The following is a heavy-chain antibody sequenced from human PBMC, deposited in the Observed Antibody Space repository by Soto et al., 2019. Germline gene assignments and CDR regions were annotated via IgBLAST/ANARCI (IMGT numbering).Heavy chain of an antibody. Sequence: EVQLLESGGGLVQPGGSLRLSCAASGFTFSSYAMSWVRQAPGKGPEWVSAISGSGGSTYYADSVKGRFTISRDNSKNTLYLQMNSLSAEDTAVYYWAKVVGSLTTPKDPNAFDIWGQGTMVTVSS. CDR1: GFTFSSYA. CDR3: AKVVGSLTTPKDPNAFDI. D-gene: IGHD1-26*01. V-gene: IGHV3-23*01. CDR2: ISGSGGST. J-gene: IGHJ3*02.